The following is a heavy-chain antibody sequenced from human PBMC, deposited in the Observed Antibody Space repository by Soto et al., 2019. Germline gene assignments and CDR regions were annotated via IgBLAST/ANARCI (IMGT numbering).Heavy chain of an antibody. J-gene: IGHJ4*02. CDR3: AKDGRGVVADNYLDY. D-gene: IGHD3-10*01. V-gene: IGHV3-23*01. CDR1: GFTFSSYA. CDR2: ISGSGSST. Sequence: PGGSLRLSCAASGFTFSSYAMSWVRQAPGKGLEWVSAISGSGSSTYYADSVKGRFTISRDNSKNTLYLQLSSLRAEDTAVYYYAKDGRGVVADNYLDYWGQGTRVTVSS.